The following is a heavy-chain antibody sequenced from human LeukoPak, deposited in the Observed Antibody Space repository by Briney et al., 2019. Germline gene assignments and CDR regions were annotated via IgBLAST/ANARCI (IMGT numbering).Heavy chain of an antibody. V-gene: IGHV3-43*02. Sequence: GGSLRHSSAASGFTFDVYATYWGRQGPGEGLGWVSVISGDGRFIYYADFVKGRFTISRDNSKDSLYLQMNSLRIEDTALYYCAKRSRTNYFDYWGQGTLVTVSS. CDR1: GFTFDVYA. CDR3: AKRSRTNYFDY. CDR2: ISGDGRFI. D-gene: IGHD1-1*01. J-gene: IGHJ4*02.